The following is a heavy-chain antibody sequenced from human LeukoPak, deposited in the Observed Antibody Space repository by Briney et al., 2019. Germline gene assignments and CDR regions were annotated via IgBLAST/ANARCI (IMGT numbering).Heavy chain of an antibody. Sequence: ASVKVSCKASGYTFTGYYMHWVRQAPGQGLEWMGWINPNSGGTNYAQKFQGRVTMTRDTSISTAYMELSRLRSDDTAVYYCARERIAAPLFDSWAQGTLVTVSS. CDR3: ARERIAAPLFDS. CDR2: INPNSGGT. J-gene: IGHJ5*01. CDR1: GYTFTGYY. V-gene: IGHV1-2*02. D-gene: IGHD6-13*01.